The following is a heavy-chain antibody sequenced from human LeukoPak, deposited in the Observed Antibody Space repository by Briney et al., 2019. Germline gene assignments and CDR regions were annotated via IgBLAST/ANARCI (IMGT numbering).Heavy chain of an antibody. CDR2: INPNSGGT. Sequence: ASVKVSCKASGYTFTGYYMHWVRQAPGQGLEWMGWINPNSGGTNYAQKFQGWVTMTRDTSISTAYMELSRLRSDDTAVYYCARDQRYYYGMDVWGQGTTVTVSS. CDR1: GYTFTGYY. CDR3: ARDQRYYYGMDV. V-gene: IGHV1-2*04. D-gene: IGHD6-25*01. J-gene: IGHJ6*02.